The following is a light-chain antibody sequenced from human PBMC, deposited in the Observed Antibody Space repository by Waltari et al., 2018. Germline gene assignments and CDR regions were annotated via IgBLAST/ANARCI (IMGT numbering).Light chain of an antibody. CDR2: DVT. CDR3: CSYAGNYLRV. Sequence: QSALTQPRSVSGSPGQSVTIACTGTSSDVGYYNYVSWYQQHPGKAPKLMIYDVTERPSGVPERFCGSKSGNTASLTISGLQAEDEADYYCCSYAGNYLRVFGGGTKLTVL. CDR1: SSDVGYYNY. J-gene: IGLJ2*01. V-gene: IGLV2-11*01.